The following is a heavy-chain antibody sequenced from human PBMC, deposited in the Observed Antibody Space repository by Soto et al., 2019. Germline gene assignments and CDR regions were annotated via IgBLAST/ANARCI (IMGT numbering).Heavy chain of an antibody. CDR2: IIPILGIA. CDR3: ARDLGRDYYDSSGYYYGMDV. Sequence: QVQLVQSGAEVKKPGSSVKVSCKASGGTFSSYTISWVRQAPGQGLEWMGRIIPILGIANYAQKFRGRVTITADKSTSTAYMELSSLRSEDTAVYYCARDLGRDYYDSSGYYYGMDVWGQGTTVTVSS. CDR1: GGTFSSYT. D-gene: IGHD3-22*01. J-gene: IGHJ6*02. V-gene: IGHV1-69*08.